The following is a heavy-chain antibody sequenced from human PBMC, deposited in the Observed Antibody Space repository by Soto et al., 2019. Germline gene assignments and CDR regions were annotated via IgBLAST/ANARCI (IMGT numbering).Heavy chain of an antibody. CDR2: ISYDGSNK. CDR1: GFTFSSYA. Sequence: PGGSLRLSCAASGFTFSSYAMHWVRQAPGKGLEWVAVISYDGSNKYYADSVKGRFTISRDNSKDTLYLQMNSLRAEDTAVYYCARGQGDIVVVVAAPDSDYYGMDVWGQGTTVTVSS. J-gene: IGHJ6*02. CDR3: ARGQGDIVVVVAAPDSDYYGMDV. D-gene: IGHD2-15*01. V-gene: IGHV3-30-3*01.